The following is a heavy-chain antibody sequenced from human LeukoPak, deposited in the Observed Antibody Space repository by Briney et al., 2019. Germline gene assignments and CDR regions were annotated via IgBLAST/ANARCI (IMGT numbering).Heavy chain of an antibody. Sequence: GRSLRLSCAASVFTFSSYAMHSVRQAPGKGLEWVAVISYDGSNKYYADPVKDRFTIVRGHSKNTLYLQMNSRRAEDTAVYYCAGLQQLLRAGYYFDYWGQGTLVSVSS. V-gene: IGHV3-30-3*01. CDR3: AGLQQLLRAGYYFDY. CDR2: ISYDGSNK. CDR1: VFTFSSYA. D-gene: IGHD6-13*01. J-gene: IGHJ4*02.